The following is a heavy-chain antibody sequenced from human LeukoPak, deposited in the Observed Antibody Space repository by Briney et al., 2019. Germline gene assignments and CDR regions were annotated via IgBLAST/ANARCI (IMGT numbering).Heavy chain of an antibody. CDR3: ARDPKTPGLYYYMDV. CDR2: INPNSGGT. Sequence: ASVKVSCKASGYTFTGYYMHWVRQAPGQGLEWMGWINPNSGGTNYAQKFQGRVTMTRDTSISTAYMELSSLRSEDTAVYYCARDPKTPGLYYYMDVWGKGTTVTVSS. V-gene: IGHV1-2*02. CDR1: GYTFTGYY. J-gene: IGHJ6*03. D-gene: IGHD3-10*01.